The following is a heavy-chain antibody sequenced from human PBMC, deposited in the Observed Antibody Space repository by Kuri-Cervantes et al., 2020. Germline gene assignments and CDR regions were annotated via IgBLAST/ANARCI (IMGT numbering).Heavy chain of an antibody. CDR2: IKQDGSEK. CDR1: GFTFSSYW. J-gene: IGHJ6*02. CDR3: ARGLRWYDILTGYYYYYGMDV. Sequence: LSLTCAASGFTFSSYWMSWVRQAPGKGLEWVANIKQDGSEKYYVDSVKGRFTISRDNAKNSLYLQMNSLRAEDTAVYYCARGLRWYDILTGYYYYYGMDVWGQGTTVTVSS. D-gene: IGHD3-9*01. V-gene: IGHV3-7*01.